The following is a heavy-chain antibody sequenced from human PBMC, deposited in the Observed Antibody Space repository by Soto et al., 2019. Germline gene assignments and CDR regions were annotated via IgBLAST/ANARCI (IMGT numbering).Heavy chain of an antibody. V-gene: IGHV4-30-4*01. CDR3: ARGRGYSYGLDP. CDR1: GDSISSNNNY. CDR2: ISYSGTT. Sequence: SETLSLTCTVSGDSISSNNNYWSWIRQPPGEGLECIGFISYSGTTSYSPSLKSRVAISLDTSKNQFSLSLSSVTAADTAVYYGARGRGYSYGLDPWGQGTLVTV. D-gene: IGHD5-18*01. J-gene: IGHJ5*02.